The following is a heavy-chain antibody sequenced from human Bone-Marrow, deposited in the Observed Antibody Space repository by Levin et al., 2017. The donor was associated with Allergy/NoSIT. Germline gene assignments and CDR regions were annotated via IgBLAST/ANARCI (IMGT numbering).Heavy chain of an antibody. Sequence: PSETLSLTCAVYGGSFSGYYWSWIRQPPGKGLEWIGEINHSGSTNYNPSLKSRVTISVDTSKNQFSLKLSSVTAADTAVYYCARGFRGLRAAQPGGGVYYGSGRYSRPFDYWGQGTLVTVSS. D-gene: IGHD3-10*01. CDR3: ARGFRGLRAAQPGGGVYYGSGRYSRPFDY. CDR1: GGSFSGYY. J-gene: IGHJ4*02. CDR2: INHSGST. V-gene: IGHV4-34*01.